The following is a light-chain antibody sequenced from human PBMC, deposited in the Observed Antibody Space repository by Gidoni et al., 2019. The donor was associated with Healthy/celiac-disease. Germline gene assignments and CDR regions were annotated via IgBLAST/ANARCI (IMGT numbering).Light chain of an antibody. Sequence: QSVLTQPPSASGPPGQRVTISCSGSSSNIGSNYVYWYQQLPGTAPKLLIFRNNQRPSGVPDRFSGSKSGPSASLAISGLRSEDEADYYCAAWDDSLSGWVFGGGTKLTVL. CDR3: AAWDDSLSGWV. CDR1: SSNIGSNY. CDR2: RNN. V-gene: IGLV1-47*01. J-gene: IGLJ3*02.